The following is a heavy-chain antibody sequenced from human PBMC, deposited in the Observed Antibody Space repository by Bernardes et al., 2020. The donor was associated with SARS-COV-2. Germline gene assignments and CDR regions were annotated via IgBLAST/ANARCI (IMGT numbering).Heavy chain of an antibody. Sequence: ASVKVSCKASGYRFASYGINWVRQAPGQGLEWMGWISAYNGNTDYVQKLQGRVTMTTDTSTSTAYMELRSLRSDDTAVYYCARFRIQLWDYYGMDVWGQGTTVTVSS. CDR1: GYRFASYG. D-gene: IGHD5-18*01. CDR2: ISAYNGNT. V-gene: IGHV1-18*04. J-gene: IGHJ6*02. CDR3: ARFRIQLWDYYGMDV.